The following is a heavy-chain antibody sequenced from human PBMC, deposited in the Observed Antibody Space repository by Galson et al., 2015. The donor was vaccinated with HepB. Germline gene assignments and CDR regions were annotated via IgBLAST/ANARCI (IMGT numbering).Heavy chain of an antibody. CDR1: GFTFAKAW. Sequence: SLRLSCAASGFTFAKAWRSWFRQAPGKGLEWVGFIRSKAYGGTTEYAASVKGRFTISRDDSKSIAYLQMNSLKTEDTAVYYCTSDPYFGAVAGPNWFDPWGQGTLVTVSS. CDR3: TSDPYFGAVAGPNWFDP. J-gene: IGHJ5*02. D-gene: IGHD6-19*01. V-gene: IGHV3-49*03. CDR2: IRSKAYGGTT.